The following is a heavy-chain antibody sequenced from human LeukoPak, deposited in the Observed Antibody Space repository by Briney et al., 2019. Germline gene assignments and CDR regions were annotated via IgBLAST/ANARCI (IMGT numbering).Heavy chain of an antibody. Sequence: ASVKVSCKASGYTFTSYGISWVRQAPGQGLEWMGWISAYNGNTNYAQKFQGRVTMTRDTSISTAYMELSRLRSDDTAVYYCARDEYSSSPGDAFDIWGQGTMVTVSS. CDR2: ISAYNGNT. CDR3: ARDEYSSSPGDAFDI. CDR1: GYTFTSYG. D-gene: IGHD6-6*01. J-gene: IGHJ3*02. V-gene: IGHV1-18*01.